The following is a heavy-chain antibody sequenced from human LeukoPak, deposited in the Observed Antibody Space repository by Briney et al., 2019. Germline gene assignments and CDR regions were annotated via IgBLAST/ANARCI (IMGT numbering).Heavy chain of an antibody. Sequence: SETLSLTCTVSGGSISNNRYYWAWIRQPPGAGLEWIGSILYSGTTFYNPSLKTRLTISVDTSKNQFSLRLNSMTAADTAVYYCARPLISATIDSWGQGILVTVSS. D-gene: IGHD2-15*01. CDR3: ARPLISATIDS. CDR1: GGSISNNRYY. V-gene: IGHV4-39*01. CDR2: ILYSGTT. J-gene: IGHJ4*02.